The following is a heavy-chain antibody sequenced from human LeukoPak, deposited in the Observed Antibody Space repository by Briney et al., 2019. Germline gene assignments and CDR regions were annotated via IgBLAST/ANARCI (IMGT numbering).Heavy chain of an antibody. D-gene: IGHD5-12*01. Sequence: GGSLRLSCAASGFTFSSYVMYWVRQAPGKGLEWVSVIYSGGSTYYADSVKGRFTISRDNSKNTLYLQMNSLRAEDTAVYYCARAGVGYSGYDSPFQFDYWGQGTLVTVSS. CDR1: GFTFSSYV. V-gene: IGHV3-53*01. CDR3: ARAGVGYSGYDSPFQFDY. J-gene: IGHJ4*02. CDR2: IYSGGST.